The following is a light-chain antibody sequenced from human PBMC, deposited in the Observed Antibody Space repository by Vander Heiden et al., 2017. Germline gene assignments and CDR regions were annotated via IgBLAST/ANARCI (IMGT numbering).Light chain of an antibody. J-gene: IGKJ2*01. CDR3: QQSYTIPLN. CDR2: DAS. Sequence: DIQMTQSPSSLSASVGDRVTITCRASQSIASFLNWYQQKPGKAPNLLIYDASTLQSGVPSRFTAIGSGTDFTLTISSLQPEDFATYYCQQSYTIPLNVGQGNKMEIK. CDR1: QSIASF. V-gene: IGKV1-39*01.